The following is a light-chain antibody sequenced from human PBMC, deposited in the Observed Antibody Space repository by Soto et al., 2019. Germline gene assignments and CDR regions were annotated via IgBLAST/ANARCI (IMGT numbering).Light chain of an antibody. CDR2: DVN. CDR3: CSYAGSYSWV. Sequence: QSVLTQPRSVSGSPGQSVTISCTGTSTNVGGYDYVSWYQQHPGQVPKLILYDVNKRPSGVPDRFSGSKSGNTASLIISGLQADDEADYYCCSYAGSYSWVFGGGTKLTVL. J-gene: IGLJ3*02. V-gene: IGLV2-11*01. CDR1: STNVGGYDY.